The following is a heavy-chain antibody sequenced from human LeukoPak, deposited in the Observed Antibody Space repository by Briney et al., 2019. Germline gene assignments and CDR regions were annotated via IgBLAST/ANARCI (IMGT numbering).Heavy chain of an antibody. D-gene: IGHD3-16*01. CDR1: GFTVSTYD. V-gene: IGHV3-48*03. J-gene: IGHJ6*02. CDR3: AKNGGPHGMDV. Sequence: GGSLRLSCAASGFTVSTYDMHWVRQAPGKGLEWVSYIWRSGSLIYYADSVKGRFTISRDNAKNSLHLQMNSLRVEDTAVYYCAKNGGPHGMDVWGQGTTVTVSS. CDR2: IWRSGSLI.